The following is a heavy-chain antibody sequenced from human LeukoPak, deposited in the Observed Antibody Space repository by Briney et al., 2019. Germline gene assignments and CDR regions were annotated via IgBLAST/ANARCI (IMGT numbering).Heavy chain of an antibody. CDR1: GFTFGDYA. CDR2: IRSKAYGETA. V-gene: IGHV3-49*03. CDR3: TRDRGAYNLYDY. J-gene: IGHJ4*02. D-gene: IGHD1-1*01. Sequence: GGSLRLSCTASGFTFGDYAMSWIRQAPGKGLEWVGFIRSKAYGETADSAASVKGRFTISRDDSKAIAYLQMNSLKTEGTAVYHCTRDRGAYNLYDYWGQGTLVTVSS.